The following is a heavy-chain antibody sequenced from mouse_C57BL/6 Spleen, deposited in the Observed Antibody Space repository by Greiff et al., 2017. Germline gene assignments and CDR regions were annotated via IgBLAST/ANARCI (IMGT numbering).Heavy chain of an antibody. V-gene: IGHV1-53*01. CDR3: ARRIATVVAYYAMDY. J-gene: IGHJ4*01. CDR1: GYTFTSYW. Sequence: QVQLQQPGPELVKPGASVKLSCKASGYTFTSYWMHWVKQRPGQGLEWIGNINPSNGGTNYNEKFKSKATLTVDKSSSTAYMQLSSLTSEDSAVYYCARRIATVVAYYAMDYWGQGTSVTVSS. D-gene: IGHD1-1*01. CDR2: INPSNGGT.